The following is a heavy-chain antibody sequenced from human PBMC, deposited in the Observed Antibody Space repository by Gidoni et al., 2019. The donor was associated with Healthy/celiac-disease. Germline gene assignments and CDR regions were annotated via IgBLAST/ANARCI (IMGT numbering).Heavy chain of an antibody. CDR1: GFPCRRYA. CDR2: RSYDGSNR. J-gene: IGHJ6*02. Sequence: QVQLVESGRGVVQPGRPLRLSCAAAGFPCRRYARHWVRQAPGKGLEWVAIRSYDGSNRYYADSVKGRFTISRDNSKNTLYLQMNSLRAEDTAVYYCARALGGLELYGGLYGMDVWGQGTTVTVSS. D-gene: IGHD1-7*01. CDR3: ARALGGLELYGGLYGMDV. V-gene: IGHV3-30-3*01.